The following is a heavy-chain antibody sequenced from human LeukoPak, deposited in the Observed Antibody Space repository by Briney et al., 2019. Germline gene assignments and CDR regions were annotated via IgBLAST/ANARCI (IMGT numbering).Heavy chain of an antibody. J-gene: IGHJ4*02. Sequence: PSGTLSLTCTVSGGSISSYYWSWIRQPPGKGLEGIGYIYYSGSTNYSPSLKSRVTISVDTSKNQFSLKLSSVTAADTAVYYCARLYSSSLGRVFDYWGQGTLVTVSS. V-gene: IGHV4-59*01. CDR1: GGSISSYY. CDR2: IYYSGST. CDR3: ARLYSSSLGRVFDY. D-gene: IGHD6-13*01.